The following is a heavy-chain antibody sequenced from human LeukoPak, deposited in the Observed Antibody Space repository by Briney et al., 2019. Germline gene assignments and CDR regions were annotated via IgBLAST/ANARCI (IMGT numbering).Heavy chain of an antibody. Sequence: PSETLSLTCTVSGGSITSGRYYWSWSRQPAGKGLEWIGRIYTSGSTNYNPSLKSRVTISVDTSKNQFSLKLSSVTAADTAVYYCARMSGVVVAGTSWFDPWGQGTPVTVSS. CDR1: GGSITSGRYY. CDR3: ARMSGVVVAGTSWFDP. D-gene: IGHD6-19*01. V-gene: IGHV4-61*02. J-gene: IGHJ5*02. CDR2: IYTSGST.